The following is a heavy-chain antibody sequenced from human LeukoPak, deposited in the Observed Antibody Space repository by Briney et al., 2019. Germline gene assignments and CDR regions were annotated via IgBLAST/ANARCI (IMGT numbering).Heavy chain of an antibody. J-gene: IGHJ4*02. CDR3: AILELEYSSSWWPPNDY. Sequence: GASVKVSCKASGYTFTSYAMNWVRQAPGQGLEWMGWINTNTGNPTYAQGFTGRFVFSLDTSVSTAYPQISSLKAEDTAVYYCAILELEYSSSWWPPNDYWGQGTLVTVSS. CDR1: GYTFTSYA. CDR2: INTNTGNP. V-gene: IGHV7-4-1*02. D-gene: IGHD6-13*01.